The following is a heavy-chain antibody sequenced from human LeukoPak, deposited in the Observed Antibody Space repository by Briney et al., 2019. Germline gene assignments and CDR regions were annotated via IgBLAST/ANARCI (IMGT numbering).Heavy chain of an antibody. CDR3: ARDYGASYYDSSGYYLTPFDY. Sequence: ASVKVSCKASGGTFTIYAISWVRQAPGQGLEWMGRIIPIFGTANYAQKFQGRVTITADKSTSTAYMELSSLRSEDTAVYYCARDYGASYYDSSGYYLTPFDYWGQGTLVTVSS. CDR2: IIPIFGTA. J-gene: IGHJ4*02. D-gene: IGHD3-22*01. CDR1: GGTFTIYA. V-gene: IGHV1-69*06.